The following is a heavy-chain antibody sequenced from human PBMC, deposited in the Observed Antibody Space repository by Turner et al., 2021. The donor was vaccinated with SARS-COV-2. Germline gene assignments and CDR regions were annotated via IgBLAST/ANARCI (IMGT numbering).Heavy chain of an antibody. CDR2: FDPEDGET. V-gene: IGHV1-24*01. CDR1: GYTLTELS. CDR3: ATGYQLRVNWFDP. D-gene: IGHD2-2*01. J-gene: IGHJ5*02. Sequence: QVQLVQSGAEVKKPGASVKVSCKISGYTLTELSMYWVRQAPGKGLGWMGGFDPEDGETIYAQNFQGRVTMTEDTSTDTAYMELSSLRSEETAVYFCATGYQLRVNWFDPWGQGTLVTVSS.